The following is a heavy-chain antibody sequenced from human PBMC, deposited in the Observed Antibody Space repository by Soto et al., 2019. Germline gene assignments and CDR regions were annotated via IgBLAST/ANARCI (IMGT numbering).Heavy chain of an antibody. CDR1: GYSFITYG. Sequence: QVQLVQSGAEVKKPGASVKVSCKASGYSFITYGISWVRQAPGQGLEWMGWISTYNGNTKYAQKLQGRVTMTTDTATNTGYVELRSLRSDGTAVYYCARDRPTSSIRARDYYYAMDVWGQGTTVTVSS. CDR2: ISTYNGNT. V-gene: IGHV1-18*01. CDR3: ARDRPTSSIRARDYYYAMDV. J-gene: IGHJ6*02. D-gene: IGHD6-6*01.